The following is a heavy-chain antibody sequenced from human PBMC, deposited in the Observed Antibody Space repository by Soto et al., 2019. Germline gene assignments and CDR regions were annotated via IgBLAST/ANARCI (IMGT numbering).Heavy chain of an antibody. CDR1: GFPFTSYG. CDR3: VGGQYYFDY. Sequence: QVQLVESGGGVVQPGRSLRLSCAGSGFPFTSYGMHWVREGPDKGQEWVAVISYDGRDKYYADSVKGRFTISSDNSKNMLYLQMNSLRPEDTALYYCVGGQYYFDYRGQGTLVIVSS. J-gene: IGHJ4*02. D-gene: IGHD3-10*01. CDR2: ISYDGRDK. V-gene: IGHV3-30*03.